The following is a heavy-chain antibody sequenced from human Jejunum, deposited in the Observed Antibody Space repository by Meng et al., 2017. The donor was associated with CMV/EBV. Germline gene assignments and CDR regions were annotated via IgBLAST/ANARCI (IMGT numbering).Heavy chain of an antibody. CDR2: ITSGVSFI. V-gene: IGHV3-21*01. D-gene: IGHD2/OR15-2a*01. Sequence: SEFTFNTYNMNWVRQAPGKGLEWVSAITSGVSFIYYADSVRGRFTGSRDNAKNSLELHMNNLGAEDTAVYYCARESVYDEWFFDLWGRGTRVTVSS. CDR3: ARESVYDEWFFDL. CDR1: EFTFNTYN. J-gene: IGHJ2*01.